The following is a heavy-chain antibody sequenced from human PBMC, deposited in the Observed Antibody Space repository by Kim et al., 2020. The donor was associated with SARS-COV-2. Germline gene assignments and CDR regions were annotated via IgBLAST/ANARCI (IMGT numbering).Heavy chain of an antibody. J-gene: IGHJ4*02. Sequence: GGSLRLSCAASGFTFSSYAMSWVRQAPGKGLEWVSAISGSGGSTYYADSVKGRFTISRDNSKNTLYLQMNSLRAEDTAVYYCAKDIYSTTVTTAYFDYWGQGTLVTVSS. CDR3: AKDIYSTTVTTAYFDY. V-gene: IGHV3-23*01. CDR2: ISGSGGST. D-gene: IGHD4-17*01. CDR1: GFTFSSYA.